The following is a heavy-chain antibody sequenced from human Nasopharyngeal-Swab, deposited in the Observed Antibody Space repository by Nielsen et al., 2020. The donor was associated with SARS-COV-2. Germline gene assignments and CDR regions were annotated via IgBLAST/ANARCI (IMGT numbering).Heavy chain of an antibody. D-gene: IGHD6-13*01. J-gene: IGHJ4*02. Sequence: GGSLRLSCAASGFTFSSYSMNWVRQAPGKGLEWVSSISSSSSYIYYADSVKGRFTISRDNAKNSLYLQMNSLRAEDTAVYYCARGVAAADLDYWGQGTLVSVSS. V-gene: IGHV3-21*01. CDR3: ARGVAAADLDY. CDR1: GFTFSSYS. CDR2: ISSSSSYI.